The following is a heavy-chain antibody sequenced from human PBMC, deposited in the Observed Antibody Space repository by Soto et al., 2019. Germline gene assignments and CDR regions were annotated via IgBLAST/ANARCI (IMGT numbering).Heavy chain of an antibody. CDR3: ARGSQSIVVVVAAPYYFDY. CDR1: GDSVSSNSAA. J-gene: IGHJ4*02. CDR2: TYYRSKWYN. D-gene: IGHD2-15*01. V-gene: IGHV6-1*01. Sequence: SQTLSLTCAISGDSVSSNSAAWNWIRQSPSRGLEWLGRTYYRSKWYNDYAVSVKSRVTISVDTSKNQFSLKLSSVTAADTAVYYCARGSQSIVVVVAAPYYFDYWGQGTLVTVSS.